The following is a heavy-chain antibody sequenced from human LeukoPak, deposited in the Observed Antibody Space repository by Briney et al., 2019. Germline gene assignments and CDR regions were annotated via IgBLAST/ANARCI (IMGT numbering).Heavy chain of an antibody. Sequence: GRSLRLSCAASGFTFDDYAMHWVRQAPGKGLEWVSGISWNSGSVGYADSVKGRFTISRDNAKNSLYLQMNSLRAEDTALYYCARAVSEVRVVIDNWFDPWGQGTMVTVSA. J-gene: IGHJ5*02. CDR2: ISWNSGSV. D-gene: IGHD3-10*01. V-gene: IGHV3-9*01. CDR1: GFTFDDYA. CDR3: ARAVSEVRVVIDNWFDP.